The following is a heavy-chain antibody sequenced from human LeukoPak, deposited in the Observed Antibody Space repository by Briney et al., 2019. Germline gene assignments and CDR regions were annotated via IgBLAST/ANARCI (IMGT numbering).Heavy chain of an antibody. D-gene: IGHD3-22*01. Sequence: GGSLRLSCAASGFSFSSYWMHWVRQVPGKGLVWVSRINSDGSSTIYADSVKGRFTISRDNAKNTLYLQMNSLRAEDTAVYYCAKRADSSAHSFDYWGQGTLVTVSS. V-gene: IGHV3-74*01. CDR1: GFSFSSYW. J-gene: IGHJ4*02. CDR3: AKRADSSAHSFDY. CDR2: INSDGSST.